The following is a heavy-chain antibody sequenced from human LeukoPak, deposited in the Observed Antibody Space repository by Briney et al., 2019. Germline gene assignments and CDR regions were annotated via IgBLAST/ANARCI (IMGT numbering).Heavy chain of an antibody. CDR3: ARDWDY. Sequence: TLSLTCTVSGGSISSGTYYWSWIRQPAGKELEWIGRIYPSGSTNYNPSLKSRVTISVDTSKNQFSLKLSSVTAADTAVYYCARDWDYWGQGTLVTVSS. CDR1: GGSISSGTYY. J-gene: IGHJ4*02. CDR2: IYPSGST. V-gene: IGHV4-61*02.